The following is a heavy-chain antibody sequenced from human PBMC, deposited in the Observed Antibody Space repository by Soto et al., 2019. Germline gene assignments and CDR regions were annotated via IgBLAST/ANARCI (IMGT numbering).Heavy chain of an antibody. CDR2: INPNSGGT. J-gene: IGHJ6*03. CDR1: GYTFTGYY. Sequence: GASVKVSCKASGYTFTGYYMHWVRQAPGQGLEWMGWINPNSGGTNYAQKFQGWVTMTRDTSISTAYMELSGLRSDDTAVYYCARDHAEVTAMVRQRNYYYYYMDVWGKGTTVTVSS. CDR3: ARDHAEVTAMVRQRNYYYYYMDV. D-gene: IGHD5-18*01. V-gene: IGHV1-2*04.